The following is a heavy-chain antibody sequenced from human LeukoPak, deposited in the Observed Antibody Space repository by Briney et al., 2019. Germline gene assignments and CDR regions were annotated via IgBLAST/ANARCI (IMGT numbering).Heavy chain of an antibody. D-gene: IGHD3-3*01. CDR1: GFSLSGYW. CDR2: IWYGGSNK. CDR3: AKDQRADFWSPDAFDI. V-gene: IGHV3-30*02. J-gene: IGHJ3*02. Sequence: GGSLRLSCAASGFSLSGYWMSWVRQAPGKGLEWVAVIWYGGSNKYYADSVKGRFTISRDNSKNTLYLQMNSLRAEDTAVYYCAKDQRADFWSPDAFDIWGQGTMVTVSS.